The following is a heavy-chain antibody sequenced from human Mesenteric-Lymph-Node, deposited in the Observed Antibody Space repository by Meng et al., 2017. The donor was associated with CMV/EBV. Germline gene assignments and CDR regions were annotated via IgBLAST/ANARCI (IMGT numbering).Heavy chain of an antibody. CDR3: ARQVGNAFDI. CDR1: GFTFGSYN. J-gene: IGHJ3*02. CDR2: ISSSSSYI. D-gene: IGHD1-1*01. Sequence: GESLKISCAASGFTFGSYNMNWVRQAPGKGLERVSSISSSSSYIYYADSVKGRFTISRDNAKNSLYLQMNSLRAEDTAVYYCARQVGNAFDIWGQGTMVTVSS. V-gene: IGHV3-21*01.